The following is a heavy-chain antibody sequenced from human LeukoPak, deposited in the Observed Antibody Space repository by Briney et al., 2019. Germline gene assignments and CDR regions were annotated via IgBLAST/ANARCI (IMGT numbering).Heavy chain of an antibody. CDR2: ISAYNGNT. V-gene: IGHV1-18*01. J-gene: IGHJ1*01. CDR3: ARAYYYDSSGFQH. Sequence: VSVEVSCKASGYTFTSYGISWVRQAPGQGLEWMGWISAYNGNTNYAQKLQGRVTMTTDTSTSTAYMELRSLRSDDTAVYYCARAYYYDSSGFQHWGQGTLVTVSS. CDR1: GYTFTSYG. D-gene: IGHD3-22*01.